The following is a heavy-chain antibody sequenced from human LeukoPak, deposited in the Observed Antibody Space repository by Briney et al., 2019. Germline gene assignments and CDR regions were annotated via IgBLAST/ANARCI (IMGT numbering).Heavy chain of an antibody. CDR2: IKGTGRKT. Sequence: GGSLRLSCAASGFTFSSYAMTWVRQAPGKGLEWVSTIKGTGRKTFYADSVKGRFIISRDSSKNTLYLQMNSLRAEDTAVYYCAREKSAGYYGSGSPMDVWGQGTTVTVSS. J-gene: IGHJ6*02. CDR1: GFTFSSYA. D-gene: IGHD3-10*01. V-gene: IGHV3-23*01. CDR3: AREKSAGYYGSGSPMDV.